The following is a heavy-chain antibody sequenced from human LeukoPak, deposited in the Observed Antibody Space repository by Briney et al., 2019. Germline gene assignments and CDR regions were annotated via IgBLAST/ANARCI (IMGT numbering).Heavy chain of an antibody. CDR1: GFTFSSYG. Sequence: GRSLRLSCAASGFTFSSYGMHWVRQAPGKGLEWVAVIWYDGSNKYYADSVKGRFTISRDNSKNTLYLQMNSLRAEDTAVYYCARDNSMFGDGMDVWGKGTTVTVSS. V-gene: IGHV3-33*01. D-gene: IGHD3-10*02. CDR3: ARDNSMFGDGMDV. CDR2: IWYDGSNK. J-gene: IGHJ6*04.